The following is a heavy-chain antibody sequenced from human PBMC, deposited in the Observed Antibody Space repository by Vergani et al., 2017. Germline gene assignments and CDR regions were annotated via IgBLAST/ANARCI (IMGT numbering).Heavy chain of an antibody. D-gene: IGHD5-24*01. Sequence: EVQLVESGGGLVQPGGSLRLSCAASGFTFSSYWMHWVRQAPGKGLVWVSRINSDGSSTSYADSVKGRFTISRDNAKNTLYLQMNSLRAEDTAVYYCARGDGYGYDGGMDFWGQGTTVTVSS. CDR3: ARGDGYGYDGGMDF. V-gene: IGHV3-74*01. CDR1: GFTFSSYW. J-gene: IGHJ6*02. CDR2: INSDGSST.